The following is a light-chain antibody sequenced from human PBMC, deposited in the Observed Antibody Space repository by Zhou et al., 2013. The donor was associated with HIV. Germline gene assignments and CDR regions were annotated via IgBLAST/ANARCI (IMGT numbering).Light chain of an antibody. CDR2: DAF. Sequence: DIQMTQSPSSLSASVGDRVTFTCQASQDISKYLNWYQQKPGKAPQLLIFDAFNLHTGVSSRFRGGGSGTEFTLTINSLQPEDVAIYYCQQSYSVPQTFGQGTKVEIK. CDR1: QDISKY. CDR3: QQSYSVPQT. J-gene: IGKJ2*01. V-gene: IGKV1-33*01.